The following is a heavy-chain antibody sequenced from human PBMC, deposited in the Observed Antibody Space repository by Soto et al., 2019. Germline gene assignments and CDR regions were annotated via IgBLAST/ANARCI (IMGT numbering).Heavy chain of an antibody. J-gene: IGHJ4*02. Sequence: QLQLQESGSGLVKPSQTLSLTCAVSGGSISSGGYSWSWIRQPPGKGLEWIGYIYHSGSTYYNPSLKSRVTISVDRSKNQFSLKLSSVTAADTAVYYCAREDCSSTSCYTGGHFDYWGQGTLVTVSS. CDR3: AREDCSSTSCYTGGHFDY. CDR1: GGSISSGGYS. CDR2: IYHSGST. D-gene: IGHD2-2*02. V-gene: IGHV4-30-2*01.